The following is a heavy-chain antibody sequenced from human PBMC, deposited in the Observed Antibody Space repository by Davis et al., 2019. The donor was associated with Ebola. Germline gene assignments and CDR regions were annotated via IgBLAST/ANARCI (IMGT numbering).Heavy chain of an antibody. Sequence: PGGSLRLSCAASGFTFNQYAMTWVRQAPGKGLVWVSRINPDGGRTGYADSVKGRFTISRDNAKNTVYLQMNSLKAEDTAVYYCTRDFDRVREWGQGTLVTVSS. V-gene: IGHV3-74*01. J-gene: IGHJ4*02. D-gene: IGHD3-22*01. CDR3: TRDFDRVRE. CDR1: GFTFNQYA. CDR2: INPDGGRT.